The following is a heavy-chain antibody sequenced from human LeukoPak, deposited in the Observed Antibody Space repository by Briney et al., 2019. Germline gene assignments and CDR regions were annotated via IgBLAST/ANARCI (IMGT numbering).Heavy chain of an antibody. J-gene: IGHJ3*02. CDR3: ARGSYDSSGYYRAFDI. V-gene: IGHV3-21*01. CDR2: ISSSSSYI. CDR1: GFTFSNAW. Sequence: GGSLRLSCAASGFTFSNAWMSWVRQAPGKGLEWVSSISSSSSYIYYADSVKGRFTISRDNAKNSLYLQMNSLRAEDTAVYYCARGSYDSSGYYRAFDIWGQGTMVTVSS. D-gene: IGHD3-22*01.